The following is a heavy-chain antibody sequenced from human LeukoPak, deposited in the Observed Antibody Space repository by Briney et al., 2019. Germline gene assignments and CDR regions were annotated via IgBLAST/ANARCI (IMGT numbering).Heavy chain of an antibody. V-gene: IGHV3-23*01. Sequence: QPGGSLRLSCAASGFTFSSYSMTWVRQAPGKGLEWVSAISGSGGSTYYADSVKGRFTISRDNSKNTLYLQMNSLRAEDTAVYYCAKEKLDHSKGRYSDYWGQGTLVTVSS. CDR2: ISGSGGST. CDR3: AKEKLDHSKGRYSDY. D-gene: IGHD1-1*01. J-gene: IGHJ4*02. CDR1: GFTFSSYS.